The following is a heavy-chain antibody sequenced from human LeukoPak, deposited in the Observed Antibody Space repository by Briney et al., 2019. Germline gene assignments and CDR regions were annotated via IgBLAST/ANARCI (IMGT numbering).Heavy chain of an antibody. V-gene: IGHV1-24*01. CDR3: ATSIMITFGGVIVPVSPLDY. CDR1: GYTLTELS. D-gene: IGHD3-16*02. J-gene: IGHJ4*02. Sequence: ASVKVSCKVSGYTLTELSMHWVRQAPGKGLEWMGGFDPEDGETIYAQKFQGRVTMTEDTSTDTAYMELSSLRSEDTAVYYCATSIMITFGGVIVPVSPLDYWGQGILVTVSS. CDR2: FDPEDGET.